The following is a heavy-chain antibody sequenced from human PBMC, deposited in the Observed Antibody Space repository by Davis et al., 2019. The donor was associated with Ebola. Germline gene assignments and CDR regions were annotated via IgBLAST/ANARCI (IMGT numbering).Heavy chain of an antibody. CDR2: ISSSSSTI. CDR3: ARDKPTIFGVVTNDNPFDY. Sequence: PGGSLRLSCAASGFTFSSYSMNWVRQAPGKGLEWVSYISSSSSTIYYADSVKGRFTISRDNAKNSLYLQMNSLRDEDTAVYYCARDKPTIFGVVTNDNPFDYWGQGTLVTVSS. J-gene: IGHJ4*02. V-gene: IGHV3-48*02. CDR1: GFTFSSYS. D-gene: IGHD3-3*01.